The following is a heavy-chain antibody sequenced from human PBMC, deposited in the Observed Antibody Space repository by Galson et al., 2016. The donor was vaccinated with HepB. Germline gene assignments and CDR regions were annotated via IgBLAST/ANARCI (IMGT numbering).Heavy chain of an antibody. CDR2: MYISGSA. CDR1: GVSISNPTYY. CDR3: ARAGYDGDFWSGFFDH. V-gene: IGHV4-61*02. Sequence: TLSLTCAVSGVSISNPTYYWSWIRQSAEKGLEWIGRMYISGSANYNPSLRGRATISVDTSKNQFSLNLNSVTAADTAVHYCARAGYDGDFWSGFFDHWGQGMLVTVSS. D-gene: IGHD3-3*01. J-gene: IGHJ4*02.